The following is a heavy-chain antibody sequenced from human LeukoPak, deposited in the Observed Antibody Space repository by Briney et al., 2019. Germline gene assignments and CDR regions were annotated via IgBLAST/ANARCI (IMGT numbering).Heavy chain of an antibody. CDR2: ISVSGADT. V-gene: IGHV3-23*01. D-gene: IGHD6-6*01. CDR3: ASRKEYSTSSVFY. Sequence: PGGSLRLSCAASGFTFPRYVMTWVRQAPGKGLEWLSGISVSGADTYYADSVKGRFTISRDNSKNTVSLRLNSLRAEDSAIYYCASRKEYSTSSVFYWGQGTLVTVSS. CDR1: GFTFPRYV. J-gene: IGHJ4*02.